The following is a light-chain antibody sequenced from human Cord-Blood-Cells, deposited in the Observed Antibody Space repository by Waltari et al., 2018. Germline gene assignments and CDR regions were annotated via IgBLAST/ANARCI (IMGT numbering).Light chain of an antibody. J-gene: IGLJ3*02. V-gene: IGLV6-57*03. CDR2: EDN. CDR3: QSYDSSNHWV. Sequence: NFMLTQPHSVSESPGKTVTISCTRSSGSIVSNYVQWYQQRPGSAPTTVIYEDNQRPSGVPERFSGSIDSSSNSAALTISGLKTEDEADYYCQSYDSSNHWVFGGGTKLTVL. CDR1: SGSIVSNY.